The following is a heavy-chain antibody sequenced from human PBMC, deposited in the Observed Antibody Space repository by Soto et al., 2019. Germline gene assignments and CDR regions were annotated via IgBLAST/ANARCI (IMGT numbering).Heavy chain of an antibody. J-gene: IGHJ5*02. CDR3: ARVQYYDFWSGYSRWFDP. CDR2: ISVYNGNT. Sequence: ASVKVSCKASGYSFTSYGISWVRQAPGQGLEWMGWISVYNGNTNYAQKFQGRVTMTTDTSTSTAYMEVRSLRSDDTAVYYCARVQYYDFWSGYSRWFDPWGQGTLVTVSS. D-gene: IGHD3-3*01. CDR1: GYSFTSYG. V-gene: IGHV1-18*01.